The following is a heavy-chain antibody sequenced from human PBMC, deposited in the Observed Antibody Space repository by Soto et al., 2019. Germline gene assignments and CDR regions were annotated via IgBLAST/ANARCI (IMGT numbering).Heavy chain of an antibody. CDR1: VVTLIDHQ. V-gene: IGHV3-72*01. J-gene: IGHJ4*02. CDR3: ARLLGKSFDL. CDR2: ARNNAHSYTT. Sequence: WASXRLSCSSSVVTLIDHQIYLFRQAPGKGLELVGRARNNAHSYTTAYAASVKGSFTISRDDSKNSLSLQMNSLKTEDTAVYSSARLLGKSFDLWGQGTLVTVSS. D-gene: IGHD2-8*02.